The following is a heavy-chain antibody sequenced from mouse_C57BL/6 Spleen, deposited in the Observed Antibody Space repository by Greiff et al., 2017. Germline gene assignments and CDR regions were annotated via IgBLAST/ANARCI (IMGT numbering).Heavy chain of an antibody. Sequence: QVQLKQSGPGLVQPSQTLSISCTVSGFSLTSYGVHWVRQSPGKGLEWLGVIWSGGSTAYNAAFISRLSISKDNSTSHVFFKMNSLQADDTAIYYCARIYDYDGGMDYWGQGTSVTVSS. V-gene: IGHV2-2*01. CDR1: GFSLTSYG. J-gene: IGHJ4*01. D-gene: IGHD2-4*01. CDR3: ARIYDYDGGMDY. CDR2: IWSGGST.